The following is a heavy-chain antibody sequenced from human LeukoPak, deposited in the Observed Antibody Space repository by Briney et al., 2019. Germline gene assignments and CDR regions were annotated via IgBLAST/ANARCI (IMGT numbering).Heavy chain of an antibody. V-gene: IGHV3-48*03. CDR2: ISSSGSTI. CDR3: ARVSYGSGSYH. J-gene: IGHJ5*02. CDR1: GFTFSSYE. Sequence: PGGSLRLSCAASGFTFSSYEMNWVRQAPGKGLEWVSYISSSGSTIYYADSVKGRFTISRDNAKNSLYLQMNSLRAEDTAVYYCARVSYGSGSYHWGQGTLVTVSS. D-gene: IGHD3-10*01.